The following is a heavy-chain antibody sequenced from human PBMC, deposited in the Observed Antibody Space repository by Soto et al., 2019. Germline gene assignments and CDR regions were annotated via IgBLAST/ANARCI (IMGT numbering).Heavy chain of an antibody. CDR3: ARVACSGGSCYRGAYYYYGMDV. CDR2: INHSGST. V-gene: IGHV4-34*01. J-gene: IGHJ6*02. D-gene: IGHD2-15*01. Sequence: SETLSLTCAVYGGSFSGYYWSWIRQPPGKGLEWIGEINHSGSTNYNPSLKSRVTISVDTSKNQFSLKLSSVTAADTAVYYCARVACSGGSCYRGAYYYYGMDVWGQGTTVTVSS. CDR1: GGSFSGYY.